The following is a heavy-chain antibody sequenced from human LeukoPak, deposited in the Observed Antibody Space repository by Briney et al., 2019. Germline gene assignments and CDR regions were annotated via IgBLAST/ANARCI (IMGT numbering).Heavy chain of an antibody. J-gene: IGHJ3*02. D-gene: IGHD2-15*01. CDR2: IYYSGST. CDR1: GGSISSYY. V-gene: IGHV4-59*01. Sequence: SETLSLTCTVSGGSISSYYWSWIRQPPGKGLEWIGYIYYSGSTNYNPSLKSRVTISVDTSKNQFSLKLSSVTAADTAVYYCAREGTRAYCSGGSCYSDDAFDIWGQGTMVTVSS. CDR3: AREGTRAYCSGGSCYSDDAFDI.